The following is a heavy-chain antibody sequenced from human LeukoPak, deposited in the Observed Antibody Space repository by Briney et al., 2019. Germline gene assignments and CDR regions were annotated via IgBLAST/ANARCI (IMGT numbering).Heavy chain of an antibody. CDR2: ISAYNGNT. Sequence: GVSVKVSCKASGYTFTSYGISWVRQAPGQGLEWMGWISAYNGNTNYAQKLQGRVTMTTDTSTSTAYMELRSLRSDDTAVYYCARAGYCSGGSCYSLDYYYYGMDVWGQGTTVTVSS. CDR1: GYTFTSYG. CDR3: ARAGYCSGGSCYSLDYYYYGMDV. V-gene: IGHV1-18*01. D-gene: IGHD2-15*01. J-gene: IGHJ6*02.